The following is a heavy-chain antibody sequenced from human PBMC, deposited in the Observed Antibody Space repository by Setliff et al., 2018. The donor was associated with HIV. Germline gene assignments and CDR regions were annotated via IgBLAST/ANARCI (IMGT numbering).Heavy chain of an antibody. CDR1: GGSISSSSYH. V-gene: IGHV4-39*01. D-gene: IGHD3-3*01. J-gene: IGHJ5*02. Sequence: SETLSLTCSVSGGSISSSSYHWAWIRQPPGKGLEWIGTIYYSGNTYYNPSLKSRLTISLDTSTNKFSLKLSSVTAADTAVYYCARHGHRSIYDPYQYNYFDPWGQGTLVTVSS. CDR2: IYYSGNT. CDR3: ARHGHRSIYDPYQYNYFDP.